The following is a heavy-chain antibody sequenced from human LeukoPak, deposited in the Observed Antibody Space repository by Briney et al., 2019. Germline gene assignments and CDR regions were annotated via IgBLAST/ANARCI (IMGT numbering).Heavy chain of an antibody. V-gene: IGHV3-30*02. Sequence: GGSLRLSCAASGFTFSSYGMHWVCQAPGKGLEWVAFIRYDGSNKYYADSVKGRFAISRDNSKNTLYLQMNSLRAEDTAVYYCAKRQYCSSTSCYFYYYYYMDVWGKGTTVTVSS. CDR2: IRYDGSNK. CDR1: GFTFSSYG. D-gene: IGHD2-2*01. CDR3: AKRQYCSSTSCYFYYYYYMDV. J-gene: IGHJ6*03.